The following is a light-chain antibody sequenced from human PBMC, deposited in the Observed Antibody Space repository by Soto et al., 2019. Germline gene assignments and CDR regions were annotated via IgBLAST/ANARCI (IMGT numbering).Light chain of an antibody. Sequence: EIVLTHSPSTLSLSTGERAPLSCRPSQSVDIYLAWYQQKVGQAPRLLIYDASNRATGIRGRFSGSGSGKDLTITISILEPEDFEVYYCQHRRKWNPRFRQGRKVDMK. V-gene: IGKV3-11*01. CDR2: DAS. J-gene: IGKJ1*01. CDR1: QSVDIY. CDR3: QHRRKWNPR.